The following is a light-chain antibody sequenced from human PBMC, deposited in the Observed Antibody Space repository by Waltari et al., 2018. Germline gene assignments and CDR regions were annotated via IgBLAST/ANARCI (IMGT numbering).Light chain of an antibody. Sequence: EIVLTQSPGTLSLSPGERATLSCRASQSVTSISFSWYQHKPGQAPRLLSYGTSNRATGIPDRFSGSGFGTDFTLTISRLEPEDFAVYYCQQYDGLVLTFGGGTKVEI. CDR1: QSVTSIS. V-gene: IGKV3-20*01. CDR2: GTS. CDR3: QQYDGLVLT. J-gene: IGKJ4*01.